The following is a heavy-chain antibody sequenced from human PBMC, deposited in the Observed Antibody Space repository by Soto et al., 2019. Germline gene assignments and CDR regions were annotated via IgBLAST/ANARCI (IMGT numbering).Heavy chain of an antibody. CDR1: CVSRVAFH. J-gene: IGHJ3*02. D-gene: IGHD3-16*01. Sequence: SETQSVLNAIECVSRVAFHWICLRQTPSKGLEWIGEFIHGGRNHYNTSLKSRVNFSLDTSKNQFSLQIMSVSAADTAVYYCARSPLGYDYVRQTWREVGDSFDIWGRGTLVTVSS. V-gene: IGHV4-34*12. CDR3: ARSPLGYDYVRQTWREVGDSFDI. CDR2: FIHGGRN.